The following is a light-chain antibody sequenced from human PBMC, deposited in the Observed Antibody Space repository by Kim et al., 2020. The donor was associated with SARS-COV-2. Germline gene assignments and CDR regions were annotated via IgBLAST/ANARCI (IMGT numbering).Light chain of an antibody. V-gene: IGKV3-11*01. J-gene: IGKJ2*01. CDR1: QSVGSS. CDR2: DAS. CDR3: QQRRKWPRT. Sequence: EIVLTQSPATLSLSPGERATLSCRASQSVGSSLAWFQQKPHQAPRLLISDASNRATGIPARFSGSGSGTDFTLTISSLETEDFAVYYCQQRRKWPRTFGQGTKLEI.